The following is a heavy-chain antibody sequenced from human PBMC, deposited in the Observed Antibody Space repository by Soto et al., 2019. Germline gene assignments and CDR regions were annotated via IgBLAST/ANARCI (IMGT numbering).Heavy chain of an antibody. CDR2: IYPCDSDT. Sequence: GESLKISCNGSGYSFTIYCIGLVVQMPGKGLDWMWIIYPCDSDTVYSPSFQCQVTISADKSISTAYLQWSSLKASDTAMYYCARHYCSSTSCYPVYYYYYGMDVWGQGTTVTVSS. V-gene: IGHV5-51*01. CDR1: GYSFTIYC. CDR3: ARHYCSSTSCYPVYYYYYGMDV. D-gene: IGHD2-2*01. J-gene: IGHJ6*02.